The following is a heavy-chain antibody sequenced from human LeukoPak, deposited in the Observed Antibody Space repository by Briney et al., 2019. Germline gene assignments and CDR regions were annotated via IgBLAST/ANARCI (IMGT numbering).Heavy chain of an antibody. V-gene: IGHV4-59*01. CDR3: ARVRRGSSGWYTDP. D-gene: IGHD6-19*01. J-gene: IGHJ5*02. CDR2: INYSGST. CDR1: GGSFTSYY. Sequence: PSETLSLTCTVSGGSFTSYYWTWLRQPPGKGLEWIAYINYSGSTNYNPSLKSRVTISVDTSKNQFSLKLSSVTAADTAVYYCARVRRGSSGWYTDPWGQGTLVTVSS.